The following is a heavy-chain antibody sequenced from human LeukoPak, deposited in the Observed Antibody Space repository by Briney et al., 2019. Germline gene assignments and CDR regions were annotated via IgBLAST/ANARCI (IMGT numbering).Heavy chain of an antibody. J-gene: IGHJ4*02. CDR2: IYHSGST. Sequence: PSETLSLTCAVSGYSISSGYYWGWIRQPPGKGLEWIGSIYHSGSTYYNPSLKSRVTISVDTSKNQFSLKLSSVTAADTAVYYCARLNPMVNFDYWGQGTLVTVSS. CDR1: GYSISSGYY. D-gene: IGHD2-8*01. CDR3: ARLNPMVNFDY. V-gene: IGHV4-38-2*01.